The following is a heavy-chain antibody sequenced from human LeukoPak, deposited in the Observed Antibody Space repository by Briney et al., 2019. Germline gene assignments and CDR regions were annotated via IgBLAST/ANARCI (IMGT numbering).Heavy chain of an antibody. V-gene: IGHV4-34*01. D-gene: IGHD3-22*01. Sequence: SETLSLTCAVYGGSFSGYYWSWIRQPPGKGLEWIGEINHSGSTDYNPSLKSRVTISVDTSKNQFSLKLSSVTAADTAVYYCARGRIRYYYGSSGFFDYWGQGTLVTVSS. CDR3: ARGRIRYYYGSSGFFDY. CDR2: INHSGST. J-gene: IGHJ4*02. CDR1: GGSFSGYY.